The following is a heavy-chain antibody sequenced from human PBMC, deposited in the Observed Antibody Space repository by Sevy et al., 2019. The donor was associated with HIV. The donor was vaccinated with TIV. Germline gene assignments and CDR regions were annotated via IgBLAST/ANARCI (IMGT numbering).Heavy chain of an antibody. CDR3: ARDLPASATTVAVVDC. CDR1: GFTFSSYE. D-gene: IGHD4-17*01. Sequence: GGFLRLSCVDSGFTFSSYEMNWVRQAPGKGLEWVSYISNSGTSMYYSDSVKGRSTISRDNARNSRYLQMNSLRAEDTAVYYCARDLPASATTVAVVDCWGQVTLVTVSS. J-gene: IGHJ4*02. V-gene: IGHV3-48*03. CDR2: ISNSGTSM.